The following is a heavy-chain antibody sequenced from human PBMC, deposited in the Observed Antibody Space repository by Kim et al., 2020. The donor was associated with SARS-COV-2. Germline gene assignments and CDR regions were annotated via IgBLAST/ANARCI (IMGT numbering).Heavy chain of an antibody. Sequence: ASVKVSCKVFGHPLKELSIHWVRQAPGKGLEWMGGFHPDSLEATYAQKFQGRLILTGDTSTDTAYMELSRLTSEDTAVYYCVTDSVIAAARVFDPWAREPWSPSPQ. CDR3: VTDSVIAAARVFDP. CDR1: GHPLKELS. V-gene: IGHV1-24*01. D-gene: IGHD6-6*01. J-gene: IGHJ5*02. CDR2: FHPDSLEA.